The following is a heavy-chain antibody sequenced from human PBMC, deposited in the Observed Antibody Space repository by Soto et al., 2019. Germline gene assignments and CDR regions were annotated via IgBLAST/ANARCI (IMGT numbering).Heavy chain of an antibody. J-gene: IGHJ4*02. CDR1: GASISNSDNY. CDR2: IDYSGST. D-gene: IGHD2-8*01. CDR3: ARGSGVDESHYFDS. V-gene: IGHV4-30-4*01. Sequence: PSETLSLTCTVSGASISNSDNYWSWIRQPPGKGLQWIGYIDYSGSTYYKPSLKSRITISLDTSKNQFSLRVTSVTAADTAMFYCARGSGVDESHYFDSWGQGTLVTVSS.